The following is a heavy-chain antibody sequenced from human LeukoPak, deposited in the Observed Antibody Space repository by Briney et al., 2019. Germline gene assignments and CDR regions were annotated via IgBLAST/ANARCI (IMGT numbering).Heavy chain of an antibody. V-gene: IGHV1-2*02. CDR3: ARDHPEDSGYDLYN. D-gene: IGHD5-12*01. J-gene: IGHJ4*02. Sequence: ASVKVSCKASGYTFTGYYMHWVRQAPGQGLEWMGWINPNSGGTNYAQKFQGRVTMTRDTSISTAYMELSSLRSEDTAVYYCARDHPEDSGYDLYNWGQGTLVTVSS. CDR2: INPNSGGT. CDR1: GYTFTGYY.